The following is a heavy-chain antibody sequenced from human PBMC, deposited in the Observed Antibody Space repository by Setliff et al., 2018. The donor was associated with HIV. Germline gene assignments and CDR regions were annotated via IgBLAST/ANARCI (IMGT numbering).Heavy chain of an antibody. Sequence: PSETLSLTCTVSGYSISSGYYWGWIRQPPGKGLEWIGSIYHSGSTYYNPSLKSRVTISVDTSKNQFSLKLNSVTAADTAVYYCASVRLELRQYWFDSWGQGSPVTVS. CDR2: IYHSGST. V-gene: IGHV4-38-2*02. D-gene: IGHD1-7*01. J-gene: IGHJ5*01. CDR1: GYSISSGYY. CDR3: ASVRLELRQYWFDS.